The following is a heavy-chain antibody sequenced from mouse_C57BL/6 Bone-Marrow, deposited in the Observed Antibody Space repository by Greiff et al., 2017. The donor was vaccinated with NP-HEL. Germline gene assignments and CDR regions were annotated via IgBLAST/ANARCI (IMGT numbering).Heavy chain of an antibody. CDR3: ARNGDYDYDGGFAY. J-gene: IGHJ3*01. D-gene: IGHD2-4*01. V-gene: IGHV2-9-1*01. CDR1: GFSLTSYA. Sequence: VKLVESGPGLVAPSQSLSITCTVSGFSLTSYAISWVRQPPGKGLEWLGVIWTGGGTNYNSALKSRLSISKDNSKSQVFLKMNSLQTDDTARYYCARNGDYDYDGGFAYWGQGTLVTVSA. CDR2: IWTGGGT.